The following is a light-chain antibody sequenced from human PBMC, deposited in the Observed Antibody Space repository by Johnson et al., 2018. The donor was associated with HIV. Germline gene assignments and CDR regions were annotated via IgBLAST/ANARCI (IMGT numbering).Light chain of an antibody. V-gene: IGLV1-51*01. CDR2: DTY. CDR3: GTWDSSLSAGRV. J-gene: IGLJ1*01. CDR1: SSNIGNNY. Sequence: QSVLTQPPSVSAAPGQKVTISCSGSSSNIGNNYVSWYQQLPGTAPKLLIYDTYKRPSGIPDRFSGSKSGTSATLGITGLQTGDEPDYYCGTWDSSLSAGRVFGTGTKVTVL.